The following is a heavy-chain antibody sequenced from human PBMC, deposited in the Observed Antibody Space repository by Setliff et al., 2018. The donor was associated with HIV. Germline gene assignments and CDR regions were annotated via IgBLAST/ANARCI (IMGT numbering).Heavy chain of an antibody. CDR2: IYATGST. CDR1: GDTDFY. V-gene: IGHV4-4*09. Sequence: PSETLSLTCTVSGDTDFYWNWIRQPPGRGLEWIGYIYATGSTNYNPSLKGRVTVSVDTAKSQFSLRLSSVTAADTAVYYCARHPPHDSTWPYYYYGMDAWGQGTTVTVSS. D-gene: IGHD6-13*01. CDR3: ARHPPHDSTWPYYYYGMDA. J-gene: IGHJ6*02.